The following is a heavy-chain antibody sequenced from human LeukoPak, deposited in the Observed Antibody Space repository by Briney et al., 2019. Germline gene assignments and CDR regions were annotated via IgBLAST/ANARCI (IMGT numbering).Heavy chain of an antibody. D-gene: IGHD3-16*02. CDR3: ARDQGRADYVWGSYRSFDY. Sequence: PSETPSLTCTVSGGSISSYYWSWIRQPPGKGLEWIGYIYYSGSTNYNPSLKSRVTISVDTSKNQFSLKLSSVTAADTAVYYCARDQGRADYVWGSYRSFDYWGQGTLVTVSS. CDR2: IYYSGST. CDR1: GGSISSYY. J-gene: IGHJ4*02. V-gene: IGHV4-59*12.